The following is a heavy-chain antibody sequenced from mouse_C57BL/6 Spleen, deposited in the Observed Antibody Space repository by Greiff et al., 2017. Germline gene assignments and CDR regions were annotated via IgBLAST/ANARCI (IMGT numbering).Heavy chain of an antibody. CDR2: IYPRSGNT. V-gene: IGHV1-81*01. J-gene: IGHJ2*01. CDR1: GYTFTSYG. CDR3: ARSSYGSSPYYFDY. D-gene: IGHD1-1*01. Sequence: QVQLQQSGAELARPGASVTLSCKASGYTFTSYGISWVKQRTGQGLEWIGEIYPRSGNTYYNEQFKGKATLTADKSSSTAYMELRSLTSEDSAVYFCARSSYGSSPYYFDYWGQGTTLTVSS.